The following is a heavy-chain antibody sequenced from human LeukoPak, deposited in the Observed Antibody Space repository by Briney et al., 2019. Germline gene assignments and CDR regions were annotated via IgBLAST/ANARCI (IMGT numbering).Heavy chain of an antibody. V-gene: IGHV1-46*01. Sequence: ASVKVSCKASGYTFTSYYMHWVRQAPGRGLEWMGIINPSGGSTSYAQKFQGRVTMTRDTSTSTVYMELSSLRSEDTAVYYCARAGIAVAAPGMGSAFDIWGQGTMVTVSS. J-gene: IGHJ3*02. CDR2: INPSGGST. CDR3: ARAGIAVAAPGMGSAFDI. CDR1: GYTFTSYY. D-gene: IGHD6-19*01.